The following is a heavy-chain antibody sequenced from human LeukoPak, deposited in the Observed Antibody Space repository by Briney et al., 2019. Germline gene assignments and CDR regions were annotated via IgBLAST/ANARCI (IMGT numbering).Heavy chain of an antibody. J-gene: IGHJ4*02. CDR1: GGTFSSYA. D-gene: IGHD3-9*01. CDR2: IIPIFGTA. Sequence: ASVKVSCKASGGTFSSYAISWVRQAPGQGLEWMGGIIPIFGTANYAQKFQGSVTITADESTSTAYMELSSLRSEDTAVYYCARGYYDLLTGHVVTYYFDYWGQGTLVTVSS. V-gene: IGHV1-69*13. CDR3: ARGYYDLLTGHVVTYYFDY.